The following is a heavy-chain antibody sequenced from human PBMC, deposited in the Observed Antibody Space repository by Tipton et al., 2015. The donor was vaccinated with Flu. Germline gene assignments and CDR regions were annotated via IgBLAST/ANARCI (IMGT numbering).Heavy chain of an antibody. D-gene: IGHD1-26*01. CDR2: ISSSGSSI. Sequence: SLRLSCAASGFTFGDYDMAWIRQAPGKGLEWVSSISSSGSSIYYADSVKGRFTISRDNAQNSLSLQMDSLRAEDTAVYYCARAPWEVLRLPETLFYYYGMDVWGQGTTVTVSS. V-gene: IGHV3-11*01. CDR1: GFTFGDYD. CDR3: ARAPWEVLRLPETLFYYYGMDV. J-gene: IGHJ6*02.